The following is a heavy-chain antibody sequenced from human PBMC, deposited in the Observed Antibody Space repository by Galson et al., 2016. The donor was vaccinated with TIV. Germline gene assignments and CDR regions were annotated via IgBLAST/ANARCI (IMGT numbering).Heavy chain of an antibody. J-gene: IGHJ1*01. V-gene: IGHV4-34*01. Sequence: ETLSLTCAVSGGSFSDYSWNWIRQPPGKGLEWIGEINHSGSTNYNPSLRSRVTISIDTSRNQFSLNLRSVTAADTAVYYRARWADSGSYYDYFQHWGQGTLVTVSS. D-gene: IGHD1-26*01. CDR1: GGSFSDYS. CDR3: ARWADSGSYYDYFQH. CDR2: INHSGST.